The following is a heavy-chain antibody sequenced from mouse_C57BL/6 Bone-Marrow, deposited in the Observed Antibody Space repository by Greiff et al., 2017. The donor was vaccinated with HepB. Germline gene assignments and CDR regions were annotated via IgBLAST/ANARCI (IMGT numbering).Heavy chain of an antibody. D-gene: IGHD1-1*01. V-gene: IGHV1-5*01. CDR1: GYTFTSYW. Sequence: EVQLQQSGTVLARPGASVKMSCKTSGYTFTSYWMHWVKQRPGQGLEWIGAIYPGNSDTSYNQKFKGKAKLTAVTSASTAYMELSSLTNEDSAVYYGTRAATVVATDAMDYWGQGTSVTVSS. CDR3: TRAATVVATDAMDY. J-gene: IGHJ4*01. CDR2: IYPGNSDT.